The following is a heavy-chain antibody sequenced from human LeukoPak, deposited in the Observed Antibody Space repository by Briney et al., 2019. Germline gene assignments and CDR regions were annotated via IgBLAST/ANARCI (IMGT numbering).Heavy chain of an antibody. CDR3: ATSSLPPVELSLPFDY. J-gene: IGHJ4*02. CDR1: GYTLTELS. CDR2: FDPEDGET. D-gene: IGHD3-16*02. V-gene: IGHV1-24*01. Sequence: GASVKVSCKVSGYTLTELSMHWVRQAPGKGLERMGGFDPEDGETIYAQKFQGRVTMTEDTSTDTAYMELSSLRSEDTAVYYCATSSLPPVELSLPFDYWGQGTLVTVSS.